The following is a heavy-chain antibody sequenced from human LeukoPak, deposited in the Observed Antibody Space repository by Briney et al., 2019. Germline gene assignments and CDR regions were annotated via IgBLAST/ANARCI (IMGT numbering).Heavy chain of an antibody. CDR1: GYTFTGYY. CDR3: ARGDYGDYGYFDY. V-gene: IGHV1-2*02. Sequence: VASVKVSCKASGYTFTGYYMHWVRQAPGQGLEWMGWINPNSGGTNYAQKFQGRVTMTRDTSISTVYMELSRLRSDDTAVYYCARGDYGDYGYFDYWGQGTLVTVSS. J-gene: IGHJ4*02. D-gene: IGHD4-17*01. CDR2: INPNSGGT.